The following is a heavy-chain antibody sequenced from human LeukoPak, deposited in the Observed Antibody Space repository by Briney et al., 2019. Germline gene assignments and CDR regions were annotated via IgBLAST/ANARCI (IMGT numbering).Heavy chain of an antibody. V-gene: IGHV3-7*03. CDR3: ARDYAFSYYYYGTDV. J-gene: IGHJ6*02. CDR2: IKQDGSEK. D-gene: IGHD3-16*01. Sequence: GGSLRLSCAASGFTFSSHWMSWVRQAPGKGLEWVANIKQDGSEKYYVDSVKGRFTISRDNAKNSLYLQMNSLRAEDTAVYYCARDYAFSYYYYGTDVWGQGTTVTVSS. CDR1: GFTFSSHW.